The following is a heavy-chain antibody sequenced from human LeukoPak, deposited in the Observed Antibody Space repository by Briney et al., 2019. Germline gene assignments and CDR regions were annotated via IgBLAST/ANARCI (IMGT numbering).Heavy chain of an antibody. Sequence: TLSLTCTVSGGSISSDNYSWSWIRQPAGKGLEWIGRVYTSGSTNYNPSLKSRVTISVDTSKKQFSLKLSSVTAADTAVYLCARGSVYSSSSVFPPFDYWGQGTLVTVSS. CDR3: ARGSVYSSSSVFPPFDY. V-gene: IGHV4-61*02. CDR1: GGSISSDNYS. J-gene: IGHJ4*02. D-gene: IGHD6-6*01. CDR2: VYTSGST.